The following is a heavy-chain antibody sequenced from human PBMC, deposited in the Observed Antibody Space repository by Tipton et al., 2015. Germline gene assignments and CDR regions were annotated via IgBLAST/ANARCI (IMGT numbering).Heavy chain of an antibody. D-gene: IGHD6-6*01. CDR2: INLKSRAT. CDR1: GYTFTGHY. V-gene: IGHV1-2*02. J-gene: IGHJ4*02. Sequence: QVQLVQSGPEVKKPGASVKVSCKASGYTFTGHYMHWVRQAPGQGLEWMGWINLKSRATTYAQKFQGRISMTRDTSISTVYLEMNSLTLDDTAVYYCARDEGSVIRGVDYWGQGTLVTVSS. CDR3: ARDEGSVIRGVDY.